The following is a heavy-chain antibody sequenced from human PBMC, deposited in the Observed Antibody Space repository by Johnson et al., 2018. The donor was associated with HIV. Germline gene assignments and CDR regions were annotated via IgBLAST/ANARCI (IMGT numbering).Heavy chain of an antibody. CDR1: GFTFSSYG. Sequence: QVQLVESGGVVVQPGGSLRLSCAASGFTFSSYGMHWVRQAPGKGLEWVAFMRYDGSKKYHADSGKGRFNISRDNSKNTLYLQMNTLRAEDTAVYYCVKVQDEWFRALGAFDIWGQGTMVTVSS. J-gene: IGHJ3*02. CDR2: MRYDGSKK. V-gene: IGHV3-30*02. D-gene: IGHD3-10*01. CDR3: VKVQDEWFRALGAFDI.